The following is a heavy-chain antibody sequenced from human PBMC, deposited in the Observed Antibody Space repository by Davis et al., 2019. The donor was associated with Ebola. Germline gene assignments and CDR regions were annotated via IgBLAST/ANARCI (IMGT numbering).Heavy chain of an antibody. CDR2: IIPIFGTA. CDR3: ARAVGKGDWSWFDP. D-gene: IGHD2-21*02. CDR1: GGTFSSYA. V-gene: IGHV1-69*13. Sequence: SVTVSCKASGGTFSSYAISWVRQAPGQGLEWMGGIIPIFGTANYAQKFQGRVTITADESTSTAYMELSSLRSEDTAVYYCARAVGKGDWSWFDPWGQGTLVTVSS. J-gene: IGHJ5*02.